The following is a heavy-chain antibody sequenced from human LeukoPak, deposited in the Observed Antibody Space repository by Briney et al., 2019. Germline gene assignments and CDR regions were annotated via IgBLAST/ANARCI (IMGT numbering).Heavy chain of an antibody. V-gene: IGHV3-74*03. CDR1: GFTFSSHW. J-gene: IGHJ6*02. CDR3: ARDSITVTTSEDDYYYGMDV. CDR2: INGDGSNT. D-gene: IGHD4-17*01. Sequence: GGSLRLSCAASGFTFSSHWMHWVRQAPGKGLVWVSRINGDGSNTTYADSVKGRFTISRDNAKNTLYLQMNSLRAEDTAVYYCARDSITVTTSEDDYYYGMDVWGQGTTVTVSS.